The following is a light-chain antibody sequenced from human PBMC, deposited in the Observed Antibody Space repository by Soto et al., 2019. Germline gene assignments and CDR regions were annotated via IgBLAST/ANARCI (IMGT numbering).Light chain of an antibody. CDR2: GAS. V-gene: IGKV3-20*01. J-gene: IGKJ5*01. CDR3: QQYGTSPIT. CDR1: QTVSSY. Sequence: ENVLTQSPGTLSLSPGERATLSCRASQTVSSYLTWYQQRPGQAPRLLIYGASKSATGILDRFSGSGSGTDFTLTISRLEPEDFALYYCQQYGTSPITFGQGTRLEIK.